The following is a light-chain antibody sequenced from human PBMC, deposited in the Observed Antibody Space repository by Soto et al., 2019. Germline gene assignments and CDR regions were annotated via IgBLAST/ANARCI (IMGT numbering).Light chain of an antibody. CDR3: TSCTTITTMI. Sequence: QSVLTQPASVSGSPGQSITISCTGTSSDIGAYNYVSWYQQHPGKAPKLMIYDVNIRPSGVSNRFSGSKSGNTASLTISGLQAEDEADYYCTSCTTITTMIFGGGTK. CDR2: DVN. V-gene: IGLV2-14*03. J-gene: IGLJ2*01. CDR1: SSDIGAYNY.